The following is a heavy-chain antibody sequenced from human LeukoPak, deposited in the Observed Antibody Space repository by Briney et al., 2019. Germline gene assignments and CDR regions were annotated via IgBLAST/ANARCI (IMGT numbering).Heavy chain of an antibody. D-gene: IGHD3-10*01. CDR3: AKRNTMIRGGPSFDY. CDR1: GFSFSNYA. Sequence: GGSLRLSCAASGFSFSNYAMNWVRQAPGKGLELVSIIFGAGKNTTYYADSVKGRFTVSRDNSKNTLYLQMTNLRPEDTAKYYCAKRNTMIRGGPSFDYWGQGILVAVSS. J-gene: IGHJ4*02. CDR2: IFGAGKNTT. V-gene: IGHV3-23*03.